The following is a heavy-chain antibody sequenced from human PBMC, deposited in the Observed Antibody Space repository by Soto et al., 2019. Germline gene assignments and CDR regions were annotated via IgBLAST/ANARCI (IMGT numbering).Heavy chain of an antibody. D-gene: IGHD6-13*01. Sequence: ASVKVSCKASGYTFTGYYMHWVRQAPGQGLEWMGWINPNSGGTNYAQKFQGWVTMTRDTSISTAYMELSRLRSDDTAVYYCARGRDSSSWYDAFDIWGQGTMVTVSS. CDR1: GYTFTGYY. CDR3: ARGRDSSSWYDAFDI. CDR2: INPNSGGT. J-gene: IGHJ3*02. V-gene: IGHV1-2*04.